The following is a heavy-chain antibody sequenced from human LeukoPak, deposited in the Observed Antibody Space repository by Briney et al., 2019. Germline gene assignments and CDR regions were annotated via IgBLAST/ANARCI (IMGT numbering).Heavy chain of an antibody. CDR2: INSDGSTT. D-gene: IGHD7-27*01. CDR3: ARDKKTGEASEIDY. Sequence: GGSLRLSCAASGFTFSSYWMHWVRQAPGKGLVWVSRINSDGSTTNYADSVKGRFTTSRDNAKNTLNLQMNSLRAEDTAVYYCARDKKTGEASEIDYWGQGTLVTVSS. J-gene: IGHJ4*02. CDR1: GFTFSSYW. V-gene: IGHV3-74*01.